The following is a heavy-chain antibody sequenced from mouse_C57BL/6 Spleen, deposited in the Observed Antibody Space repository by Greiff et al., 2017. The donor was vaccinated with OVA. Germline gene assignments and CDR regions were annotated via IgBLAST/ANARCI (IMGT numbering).Heavy chain of an antibody. J-gene: IGHJ4*01. CDR2: IHPSDSDT. D-gene: IGHD1-1*01. Sequence: QVQLKQPGAELVKPGASVKVSCKASGYTFTSYWMHWVKQRPGQGLEWIGRIHPSDSDTNYNQKFKGKATLTVDKSSSTAYMQLSSLTSEDSAVYYCAINYGSRYYYAMDYWGQGTSVTVSS. CDR3: AINYGSRYYYAMDY. CDR1: GYTFTSYW. V-gene: IGHV1-74*01.